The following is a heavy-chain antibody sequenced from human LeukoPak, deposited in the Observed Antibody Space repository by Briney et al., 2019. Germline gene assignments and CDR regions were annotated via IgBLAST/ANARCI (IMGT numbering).Heavy chain of an antibody. J-gene: IGHJ4*02. Sequence: SETLSLTCTVSGDPISTPTHWWGWIRQPPGKALEWIGSIYSSGTTFYNPSLKSRVTLSTDTSKNQFSLKLSSVTAADTAVYYCAKRAYGVGFEYWGQGSLLTVSS. V-gene: IGHV4-39*01. D-gene: IGHD4/OR15-4a*01. CDR1: GDPISTPTHW. CDR3: AKRAYGVGFEY. CDR2: IYSSGTT.